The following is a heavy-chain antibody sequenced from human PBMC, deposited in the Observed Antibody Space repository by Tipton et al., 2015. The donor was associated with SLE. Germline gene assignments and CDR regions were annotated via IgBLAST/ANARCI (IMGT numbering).Heavy chain of an antibody. CDR2: INHSGST. J-gene: IGHJ4*02. CDR1: GGSISSHY. D-gene: IGHD6-19*01. V-gene: IGHV4-34*01. Sequence: TLSLTCTVSGGSISSHYWSWIRQPPGKGLEWIGEINHSGSTNYNPSLKSRVTISVDTSKNQFSLKLSSVTAADTAVYYCARHFAVAGDYFDYWGQGTLVTVSS. CDR3: ARHFAVAGDYFDY.